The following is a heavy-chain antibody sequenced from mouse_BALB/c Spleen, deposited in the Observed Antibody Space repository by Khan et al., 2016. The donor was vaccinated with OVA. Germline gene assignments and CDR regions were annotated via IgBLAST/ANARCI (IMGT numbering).Heavy chain of an antibody. CDR3: ARLSYYYDREGFAY. V-gene: IGHV5-6*01. Sequence: EVELVESGGDLVKPGGSLKLSCAASGFTFSTYGMSWVRQTPDKRLEWVATISTGGSYTYYPDSVKGRFTISRANAKNTLYLQMSSLKSEDTAMFYCARLSYYYDREGFAYGGQGTLVTVSA. CDR2: ISTGGSYT. D-gene: IGHD1-1*01. J-gene: IGHJ3*01. CDR1: GFTFSTYG.